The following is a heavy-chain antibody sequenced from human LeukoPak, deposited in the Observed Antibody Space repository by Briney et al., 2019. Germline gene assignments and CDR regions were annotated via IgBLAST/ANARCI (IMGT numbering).Heavy chain of an antibody. V-gene: IGHV3-30-3*01. Sequence: GGSLRLSCAASGFTFSSYAMHWVRQAPGKGLEWVAVISYDGSNKYYADSVKGRFTISRDNSKNTLYLQMNSLRAEDTAVYYCARDSGSTAMVDYWGQGTLVTVSS. CDR3: ARDSGSTAMVDY. D-gene: IGHD5-18*01. CDR2: ISYDGSNK. CDR1: GFTFSSYA. J-gene: IGHJ4*02.